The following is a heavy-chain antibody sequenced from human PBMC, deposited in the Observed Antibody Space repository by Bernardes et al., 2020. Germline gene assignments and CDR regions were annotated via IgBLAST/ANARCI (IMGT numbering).Heavy chain of an antibody. D-gene: IGHD2-21*01. CDR3: ARGGPKYCADDCYSFSYDH. CDR2: ISVYNGNT. CDR1: GYTFTNYG. V-gene: IGHV1-18*04. Sequence: ASVKVSCKASGYTFTNYGITWVRQAPGQGLEWMGWISVYNGNTDYGMKFQGRVTMTTDTSTSTAYLELRSLRSDDTAVYYCARGGPKYCADDCYSFSYDHWGQGTLVTVSS. J-gene: IGHJ4*02.